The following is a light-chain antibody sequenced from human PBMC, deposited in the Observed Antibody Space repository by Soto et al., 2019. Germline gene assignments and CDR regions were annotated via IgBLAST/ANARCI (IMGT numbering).Light chain of an antibody. V-gene: IGKV3-20*01. Sequence: EVVLTQFPDTLSLSPGERASLSCRASQRVTSSYFAWYQQKPGQAPKVLIYAASTRATGIPDRFSGSGSGTDFTLTISRLEPEDFAVYYCLHFGSSPPHSFGQGTKLEIK. CDR2: AAS. J-gene: IGKJ2*03. CDR3: LHFGSSPPHS. CDR1: QRVTSSY.